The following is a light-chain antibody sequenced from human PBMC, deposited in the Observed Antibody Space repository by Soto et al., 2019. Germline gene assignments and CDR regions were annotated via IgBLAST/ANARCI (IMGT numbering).Light chain of an antibody. CDR1: QSISSSY. CDR3: QQYASSPYT. Sequence: EIVLTQSPGTLSLSPGERATLXXRASQSISSSYLAWYQQKPGQAPRLXIYGASRRATGIPDRFSGRESGTDFTLTITTLEPEDSAVYFCQQYASSPYTFGQGTKVDIK. CDR2: GAS. J-gene: IGKJ2*01. V-gene: IGKV3-20*01.